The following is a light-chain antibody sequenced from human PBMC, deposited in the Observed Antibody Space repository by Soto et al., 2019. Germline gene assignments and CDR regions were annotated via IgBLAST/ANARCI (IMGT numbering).Light chain of an antibody. CDR2: DAS. CDR3: QQRHNSPLT. J-gene: IGKJ4*01. Sequence: EIVLTQSPATLSLSPGERATLSCRASQSVSRYLAWYQQKPGQAPRLLIYDASNRATGIPARFSGSGSGTDFTLTISSLEPEDFALYYCQQRHNSPLTFGGGTKVEIK. CDR1: QSVSRY. V-gene: IGKV3-11*01.